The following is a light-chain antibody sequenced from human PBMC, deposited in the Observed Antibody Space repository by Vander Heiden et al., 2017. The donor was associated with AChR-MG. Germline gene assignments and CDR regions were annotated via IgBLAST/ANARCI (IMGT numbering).Light chain of an antibody. CDR2: STN. V-gene: IGLV1-44*01. J-gene: IGLJ3*02. Sequence: QSVLSHPPSASGTPGQMITISCSGSHSNIGNNDVIWYQQCPGTAPKLLIHSTNERPSGVPDRFSGSKSGTSASLAISGLQSEDEADYYCAAWDDSLTAPVFGGGTGLTVL. CDR3: AAWDDSLTAPV. CDR1: HSNIGNND.